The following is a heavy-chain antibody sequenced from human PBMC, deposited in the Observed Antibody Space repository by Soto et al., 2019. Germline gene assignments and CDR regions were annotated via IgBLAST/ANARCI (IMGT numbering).Heavy chain of an antibody. J-gene: IGHJ2*01. CDR2: INHSGSS. V-gene: IGHV4-34*01. CDR3: ARMAGPWYFDL. Sequence: SETLSLMCAVHGGSFSCFYWTWLRQPPGKGLEWIGEINHSGSSNYNPPLKSRVTMSLDTSRNQFSLSLNSVTAADTAVYYCARMAGPWYFDLWGRGTLVTVSS. CDR1: GGSFSCFY.